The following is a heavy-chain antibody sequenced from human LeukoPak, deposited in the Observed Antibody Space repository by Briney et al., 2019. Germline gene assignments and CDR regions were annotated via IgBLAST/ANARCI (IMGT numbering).Heavy chain of an antibody. V-gene: IGHV3-30*02. D-gene: IGHD3-22*01. CDR3: AKDGFHYYDSSGYDAFDI. CDR1: GFTFSSYG. Sequence: GGSLRLSCAASGFTFSSYGMHWVRQAPGKGLEWVAFIRYDGSNKYYADSVKGRFTISRDNSKNTLYLQMNSLRAEDTAAYYCAKDGFHYYDSSGYDAFDIWGQGTMVTVSS. CDR2: IRYDGSNK. J-gene: IGHJ3*02.